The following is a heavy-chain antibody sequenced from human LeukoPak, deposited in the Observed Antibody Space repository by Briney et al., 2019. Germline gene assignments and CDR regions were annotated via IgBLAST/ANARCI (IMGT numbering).Heavy chain of an antibody. J-gene: IGHJ4*02. CDR3: AKCAIFGDYADDY. CDR2: ISYDGSNK. Sequence: GGSLRLSYAASGFTFSSYGMHWVRQAPGEGLEWVAVISYDGSNKYYADSVKGRFTISRDNSKNTLYLQMNSLRAEDTAVYYCAKCAIFGDYADDYWGQGTLVTVSS. CDR1: GFTFSSYG. V-gene: IGHV3-30*18. D-gene: IGHD3-10*01.